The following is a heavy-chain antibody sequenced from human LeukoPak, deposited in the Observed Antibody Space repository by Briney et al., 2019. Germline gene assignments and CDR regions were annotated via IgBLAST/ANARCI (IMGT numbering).Heavy chain of an antibody. Sequence: PSETLSLTCVVSGFSISSGYYWGWIRQPPGKGLEWIANIHVSGTTFYNSSLNSRVAISIDTSKNRFSLKLSSVTAADTAVYFCAREAERRIVNWGRGTLATVSS. CDR1: GFSISSGYY. D-gene: IGHD1-1*01. CDR3: AREAERRIVN. CDR2: IHVSGTT. J-gene: IGHJ4*02. V-gene: IGHV4-38-2*02.